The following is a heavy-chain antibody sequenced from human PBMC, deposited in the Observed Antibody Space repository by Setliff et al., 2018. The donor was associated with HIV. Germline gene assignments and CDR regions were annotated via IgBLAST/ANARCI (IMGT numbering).Heavy chain of an antibody. Sequence: ASVKVSCKASGYTFNSSHITWVRQAPGQRLEWMGWISTYNGNTNYAQRPQGRVTMTTDTSTSTAYMELRSLRSDDTAVYYCARVGDTSGDAFDIWGQGTMVTVSS. CDR1: GYTFNSSH. J-gene: IGHJ3*02. V-gene: IGHV1-18*01. CDR2: ISTYNGNT. CDR3: ARVGDTSGDAFDI. D-gene: IGHD1-26*01.